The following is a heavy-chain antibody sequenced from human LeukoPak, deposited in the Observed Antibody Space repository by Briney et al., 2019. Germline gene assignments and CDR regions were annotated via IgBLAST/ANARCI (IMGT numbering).Heavy chain of an antibody. J-gene: IGHJ4*02. CDR3: AKDATPGNSMWDYFDY. Sequence: GGYLRLSCAASGFTFSTHAMSRVRQAPGKGLEYVSGIGGGDDIHYADSVKGRFTVSRDNSKNTLFLQMNSLRAEDTAVYYCAKDATPGNSMWDYFDYWGQGTLVTVSS. D-gene: IGHD1-7*01. CDR2: IGGGDDI. V-gene: IGHV3-23*01. CDR1: GFTFSTHA.